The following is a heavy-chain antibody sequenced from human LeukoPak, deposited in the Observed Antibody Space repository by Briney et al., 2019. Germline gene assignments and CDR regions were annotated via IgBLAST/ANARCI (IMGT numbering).Heavy chain of an antibody. CDR2: ISYDESNK. Sequence: PGRSLRLSCAASGFTFSSYAMHWVRQAPGKGLEWVAVISYDESNKYYADSVKGRFTISRDNSKNTLYLQMNSLRAEDTAVYYCASESDSFDYWGQGTLVTVSS. J-gene: IGHJ4*02. V-gene: IGHV3-30*04. CDR1: GFTFSSYA. D-gene: IGHD2-21*02. CDR3: ASESDSFDY.